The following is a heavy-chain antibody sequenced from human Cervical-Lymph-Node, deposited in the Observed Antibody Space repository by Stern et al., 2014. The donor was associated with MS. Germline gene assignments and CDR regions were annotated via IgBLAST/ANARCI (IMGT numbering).Heavy chain of an antibody. J-gene: IGHJ4*02. CDR3: ARDASMTMIVVVTHFDY. Sequence: VQLVESGGGVVQPGRSLRLSCAASGFTFSSYAMHWVRQAPGKGLEWVAVISYDGSNKYYADSVKGRFTISRDNSKNTLYLQMNSLRAEDTAVYYCARDASMTMIVVVTHFDYWGQGTLVTVSS. CDR2: ISYDGSNK. V-gene: IGHV3-30*01. CDR1: GFTFSSYA. D-gene: IGHD3-22*01.